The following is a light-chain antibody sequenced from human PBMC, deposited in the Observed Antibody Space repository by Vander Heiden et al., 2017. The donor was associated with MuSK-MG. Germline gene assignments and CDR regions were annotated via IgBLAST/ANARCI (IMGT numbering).Light chain of an antibody. CDR3: QQLNSYPCT. J-gene: IGKJ2*02. Sequence: DIQLTQSPSFLSASVGDRVTITCRASQGISSYLAWYQQKPGKAPNLLIYAASTLQSGVPSRFSGSGSGTEFTLTISSLQPEDFATYYCQQLNSYPCTFGQGTKLEIK. V-gene: IGKV1-9*01. CDR2: AAS. CDR1: QGISSY.